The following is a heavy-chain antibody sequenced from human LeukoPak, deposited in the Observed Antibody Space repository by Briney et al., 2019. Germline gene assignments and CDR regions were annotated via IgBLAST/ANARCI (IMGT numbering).Heavy chain of an antibody. Sequence: GGSLRLSCAASGFTFGDYAMTWVRQAPGKGLEWVATIRGSGVMTYYADSVKGRFTVSGDTSKNTIYLQMHSLTAADTAVYYCAKDRSIGTYYTFDHWGQGTLVTVSS. J-gene: IGHJ4*02. CDR2: IRGSGVMT. D-gene: IGHD1-26*01. CDR1: GFTFGDYA. CDR3: AKDRSIGTYYTFDH. V-gene: IGHV3-23*01.